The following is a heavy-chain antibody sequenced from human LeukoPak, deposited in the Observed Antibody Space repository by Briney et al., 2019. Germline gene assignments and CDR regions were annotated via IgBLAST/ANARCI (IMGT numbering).Heavy chain of an antibody. J-gene: IGHJ4*02. D-gene: IGHD1-26*01. V-gene: IGHV3-72*01. Sequence: GGSLRLSCAASGFTFSDHYMDWVRQAPGKGLEWVGRTRNKANSYTTEYAASVKGRFTISRDDSKNSLYLQMNSLKTEDTAVYYCVRVYSGSYYYLDYWGQGTLVTVSS. CDR3: VRVYSGSYYYLDY. CDR2: TRNKANSYTT. CDR1: GFTFSDHY.